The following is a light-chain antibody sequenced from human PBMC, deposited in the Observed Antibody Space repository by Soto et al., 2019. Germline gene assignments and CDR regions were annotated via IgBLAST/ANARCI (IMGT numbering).Light chain of an antibody. CDR3: QQYGGSPPYT. CDR1: ESISSNY. CDR2: GAS. V-gene: IGKV3-20*01. Sequence: TVSTQSPGTLSLSPGERATLSCRASESISSNYLAWYQHKPGQASRLLIYGASDRATGIPDRFSGSGSGTDFTLTISRLEPEDIAVYFCQQYGGSPPYTFGQGTKLEIK. J-gene: IGKJ2*01.